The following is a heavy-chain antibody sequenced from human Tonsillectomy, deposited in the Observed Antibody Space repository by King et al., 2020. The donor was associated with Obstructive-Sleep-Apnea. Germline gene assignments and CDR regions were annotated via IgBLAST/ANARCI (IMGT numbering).Heavy chain of an antibody. J-gene: IGHJ4*02. V-gene: IGHV3-30*18. D-gene: IGHD3-10*01. Sequence: VQLVESGGGVVQPGRSLRLSCAASGFIFSSYGMHWVRQAPGKGLEGVAVISYDGSNKYYADSVKGPFTISRDNSKNTLYLQMNRLRAEDTAVYYWSKVGGSGSYYGYYFDYWGQGTLVTVSS. CDR1: GFIFSSYG. CDR2: ISYDGSNK. CDR3: SKVGGSGSYYGYYFDY.